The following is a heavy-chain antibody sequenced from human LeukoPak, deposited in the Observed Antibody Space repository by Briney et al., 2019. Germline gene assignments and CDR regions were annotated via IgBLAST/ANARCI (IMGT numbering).Heavy chain of an antibody. CDR3: ARDSGQLAYHGMDV. D-gene: IGHD6-13*01. CDR2: VSFDGSNK. V-gene: IGHV3-30-3*01. J-gene: IGHJ6*02. Sequence: GSLRLSCAASGFTFSIYAMHWVRQAPGKGLEWVAVVSFDGSNKYYADSVKGRFIISRDISKNTLYLQMNSLRAEDTALYYCARDSGQLAYHGMDVWGQGTTVTVSS. CDR1: GFTFSIYA.